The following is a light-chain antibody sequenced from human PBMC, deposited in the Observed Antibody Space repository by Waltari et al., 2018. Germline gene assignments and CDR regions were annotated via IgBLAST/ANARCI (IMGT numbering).Light chain of an antibody. V-gene: IGLV2-14*03. J-gene: IGLJ1*01. Sequence: QSALTQPASVPGSPGQSIAISCTRTSRHVGGCHSLSWYQQHPGKAPKRVIFDVSYRPSGVSNRFSASKSGNTASLTISGLQAEDEADYYCTSYTSSHGLVFGTGTKVTVL. CDR2: DVS. CDR1: SRHVGGCHS. CDR3: TSYTSSHGLV.